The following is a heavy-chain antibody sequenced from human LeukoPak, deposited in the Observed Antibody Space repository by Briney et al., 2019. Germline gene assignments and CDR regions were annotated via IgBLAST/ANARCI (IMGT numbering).Heavy chain of an antibody. V-gene: IGHV3-9*03. CDR1: GFTFGGYG. D-gene: IGHD1-14*01. Sequence: GGSLRLSCAASGFTFGGYGMHWVRQAPGQGLEWVAGISGNSGSINYADSVRGRFTISRDNAKNILHLQMNSLRVEDMAFYYCATGSFDYWGQGTLVTVSS. CDR2: ISGNSGSI. J-gene: IGHJ4*02. CDR3: ATGSFDY.